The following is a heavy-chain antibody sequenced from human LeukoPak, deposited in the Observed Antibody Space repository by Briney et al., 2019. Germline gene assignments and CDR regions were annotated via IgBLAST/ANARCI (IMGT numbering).Heavy chain of an antibody. Sequence: GGSLRLSCAASGFTFSSYVMSWVRQAPGKGLEWVSVISTSGGSTYYAGSVKGRFTISRDNAKNSLYLQMNSLRAEDTAVYYCARMGVGATSDDAFDIWGQGTMVTVSS. CDR3: ARMGVGATSDDAFDI. CDR1: GFTFSSYV. J-gene: IGHJ3*02. V-gene: IGHV3-23*01. D-gene: IGHD1-26*01. CDR2: ISTSGGST.